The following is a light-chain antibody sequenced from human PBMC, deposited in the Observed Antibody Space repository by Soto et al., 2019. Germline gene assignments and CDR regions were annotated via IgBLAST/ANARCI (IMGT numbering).Light chain of an antibody. Sequence: ALXQPASVSGSPGQSITISCTGTRSDVGGYNYVYWHQQHPGKAPKLMIYDVTNRPSGVSDRFSGSKSGNTASLTISGLQAEDEADYYCSSYTSSSTYVFGAGTKVTVL. J-gene: IGLJ1*01. CDR2: DVT. V-gene: IGLV2-14*01. CDR3: SSYTSSSTYV. CDR1: RSDVGGYNY.